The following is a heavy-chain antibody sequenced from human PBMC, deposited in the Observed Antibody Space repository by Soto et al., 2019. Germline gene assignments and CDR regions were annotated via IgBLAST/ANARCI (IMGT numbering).Heavy chain of an antibody. CDR3: AKDGHDSGFDP. J-gene: IGHJ5*02. CDR2: ISYDGSNK. D-gene: IGHD3-3*01. CDR1: GFTFSSYG. V-gene: IGHV3-30*18. Sequence: QVQLVESGGGVVQPGRSLRLSCAASGFTFSSYGVHWVRQAPGKGLEWVAVISYDGSNKYYADSVKGRFTISRDNSKNTLYLQMNSLRAEDTAVYYCAKDGHDSGFDPWGQGTLVTVSS.